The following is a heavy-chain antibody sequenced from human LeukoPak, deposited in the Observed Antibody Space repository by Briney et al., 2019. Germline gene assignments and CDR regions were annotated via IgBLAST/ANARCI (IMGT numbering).Heavy chain of an antibody. V-gene: IGHV4-39*01. CDR1: GASISSSDYY. Sequence: SETLSLTCTVSGASISSSDYYWGWIRPPPGKGLEWIGSLYSGGLTYYNPSLKSRVTISVDTSKNQVSLKVTSVTAADTAVYSCASGGYSSGWYGSFDIWGQWTVVTVSS. CDR2: LYSGGLT. J-gene: IGHJ3*02. CDR3: ASGGYSSGWYGSFDI. D-gene: IGHD6-19*01.